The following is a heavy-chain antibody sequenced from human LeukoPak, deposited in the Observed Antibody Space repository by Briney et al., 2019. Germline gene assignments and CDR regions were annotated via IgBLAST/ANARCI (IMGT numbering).Heavy chain of an antibody. CDR2: IKQDGSEK. D-gene: IGHD5-12*01. CDR1: GFTLSSYW. CDR3: ARDEGYSGYDL. Sequence: GGSLRLSCAASGFTLSSYWMSWVRQAPGKGLEWVANIKQDGSEKYYVDSVKGRFTISRDNAKNSLYLQMNSLRAEDTAVYYCARDEGYSGYDLWGQGTLVTVSS. V-gene: IGHV3-7*01. J-gene: IGHJ5*02.